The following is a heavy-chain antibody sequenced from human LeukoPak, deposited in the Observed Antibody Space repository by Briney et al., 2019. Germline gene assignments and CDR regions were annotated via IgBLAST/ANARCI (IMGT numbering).Heavy chain of an antibody. Sequence: PSETLSLTCTVSGGSISSSSYYWGWIRQPPGKGLEWIGSIYYSGSTNYNPSLKSRVTISVDTSKNQFSLKLSSVTAADTAVYYCARVARDYGGKGDWFDPWGQGTLVTVSS. D-gene: IGHD4-23*01. CDR2: IYYSGST. V-gene: IGHV4-39*07. CDR3: ARVARDYGGKGDWFDP. CDR1: GGSISSSSYY. J-gene: IGHJ5*02.